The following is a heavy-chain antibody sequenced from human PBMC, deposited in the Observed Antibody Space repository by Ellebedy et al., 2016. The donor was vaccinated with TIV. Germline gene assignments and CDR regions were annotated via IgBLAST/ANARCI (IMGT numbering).Heavy chain of an antibody. CDR3: ARHSQQWLVWGRWFDP. CDR2: IYPGDSDT. D-gene: IGHD6-19*01. V-gene: IGHV5-51*01. CDR1: GYSFTSYW. J-gene: IGHJ5*02. Sequence: GESLKISXKGSGYSFTSYWIGWVRQMPGKGLEWMGIIYPGDSDTRYSPSFQGQVTISADKSISTAYLQWSSLKASDTAMYYCARHSQQWLVWGRWFDPWGQGTLVTVSS.